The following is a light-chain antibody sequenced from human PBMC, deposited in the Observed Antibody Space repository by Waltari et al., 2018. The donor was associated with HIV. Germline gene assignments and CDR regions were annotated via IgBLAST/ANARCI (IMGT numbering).Light chain of an antibody. J-gene: IGLJ1*01. V-gene: IGLV2-14*01. CDR1: SRDVGGYNY. Sequence: QSALTQPASVSGSPGQSITISCTGTSRDVGGYNYVSWYQHHPGKAPKFMIYGVTNRPSGVSKRFSGSKSGNTASLTISGLQAEDEADYYCSSYTTSNTGVFGTGTKVTVL. CDR2: GVT. CDR3: SSYTTSNTGV.